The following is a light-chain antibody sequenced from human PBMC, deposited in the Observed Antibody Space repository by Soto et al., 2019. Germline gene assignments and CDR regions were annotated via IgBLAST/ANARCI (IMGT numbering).Light chain of an antibody. Sequence: QSVLTQPPSASGTPGQRVTISCSGSSSNIGSNPVQWYQQLRGTAPKLLIYRNNERPSGVPDRFSGYMSGTSASLAISGLQSEDEADYLCALWEDTIYGPVFGGGTKLTVL. CDR1: SSNIGSNP. CDR3: ALWEDTIYGPV. CDR2: RNN. J-gene: IGLJ3*02. V-gene: IGLV1-44*01.